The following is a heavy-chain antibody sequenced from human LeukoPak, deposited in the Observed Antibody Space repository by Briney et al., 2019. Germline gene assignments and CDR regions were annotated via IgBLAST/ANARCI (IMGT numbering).Heavy chain of an antibody. V-gene: IGHV6-1*01. CDR2: TYYRSKWYT. Sequence: SQTLSLTCAILGDSVSSNSAAWNWIRQSPARGLEWLGRTYYRSKWYTDYAVSVKSRISINPDTSKNQFSLQLNSVTPEDTAVYYCARSPSPYSSGWYFDYWGQGTLVSVSS. CDR1: GDSVSSNSAA. D-gene: IGHD6-19*01. J-gene: IGHJ4*02. CDR3: ARSPSPYSSGWYFDY.